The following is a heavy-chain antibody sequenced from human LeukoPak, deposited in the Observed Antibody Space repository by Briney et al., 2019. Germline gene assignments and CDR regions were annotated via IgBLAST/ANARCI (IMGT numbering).Heavy chain of an antibody. D-gene: IGHD3-10*01. V-gene: IGHV3-64*01. CDR2: ISSNGGST. Sequence: QPGGSLRLSCAASGFTFSSYAMHWVRQAPGKGLEYVSAISSNGGSTYYANSVKGRFTISRDNSKNTLYLQMGSLRAEDMAVYYCARIFISVGDAFDIWGQGTMVTVSS. J-gene: IGHJ3*02. CDR1: GFTFSSYA. CDR3: ARIFISVGDAFDI.